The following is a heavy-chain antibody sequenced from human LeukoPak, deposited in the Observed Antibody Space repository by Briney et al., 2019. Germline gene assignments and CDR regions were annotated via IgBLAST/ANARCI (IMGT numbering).Heavy chain of an antibody. D-gene: IGHD3-16*01. V-gene: IGHV3-33*01. CDR2: IWYDGSQK. CDR1: GFTFSNYG. CDR3: ATEGGQPTQLNY. J-gene: IGHJ4*02. Sequence: GGSLRLSCEASGFTFSNYGFHWVRLAPGKGLEWVAVIWYDGSQKYHADSVKGRFTISRDDSKNTLYLQMNSLRAEDTAVYYCATEGGQPTQLNYWGRGTPVTVSS.